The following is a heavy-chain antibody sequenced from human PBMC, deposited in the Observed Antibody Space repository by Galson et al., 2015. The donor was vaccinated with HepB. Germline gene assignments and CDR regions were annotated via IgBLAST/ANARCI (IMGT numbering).Heavy chain of an antibody. CDR2: IWYDGSNK. J-gene: IGHJ6*02. Sequence: SLRLSCAASGFTFSSYGMHWVRQAPGKGLEWVAVIWYDGSNKYYADSVKGRFTISRDNSKNTLYLQMNSLRAEDTAVYYCAGEARLRFLEWPYGMDVWGQGTTVTVSS. CDR3: AGEARLRFLEWPYGMDV. V-gene: IGHV3-33*01. D-gene: IGHD3-3*01. CDR1: GFTFSSYG.